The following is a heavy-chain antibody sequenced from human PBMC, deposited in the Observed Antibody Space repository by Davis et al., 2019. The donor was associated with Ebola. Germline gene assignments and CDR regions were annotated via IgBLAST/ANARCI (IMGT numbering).Heavy chain of an antibody. D-gene: IGHD6-13*01. CDR2: IRSKANSYAT. CDR1: GFTFSGSA. V-gene: IGHV3-73*01. CDR3: TSRIAAAGTGSYYYGMDV. J-gene: IGHJ6*02. Sequence: GESLKISCAASGFTFSGSAMHWVRQASGKGLEWVGRIRSKANSYATAYAASVKGRFTISRDDSKNTAYLQMNSLKTEDTAVYYCTSRIAAAGTGSYYYGMDVWGQGTTATVSS.